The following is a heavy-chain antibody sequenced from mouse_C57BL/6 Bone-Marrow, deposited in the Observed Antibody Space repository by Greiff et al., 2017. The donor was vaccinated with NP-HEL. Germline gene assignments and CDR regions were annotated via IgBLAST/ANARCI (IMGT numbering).Heavy chain of an antibody. V-gene: IGHV1-66*01. CDR1: GYSFTSYY. Sequence: VQLQQSGPELVKPGASVKISCKASGYSFTSYYIHWVKQRPGQGLEWIGWIYPGSGNTKYNEKFKGKATLTVDTSSSTAYMQLSSLTSEDSAVYYCARNYGSRQDYAMDYWGQGTSVTVSS. CDR3: ARNYGSRQDYAMDY. J-gene: IGHJ4*01. D-gene: IGHD1-1*01. CDR2: IYPGSGNT.